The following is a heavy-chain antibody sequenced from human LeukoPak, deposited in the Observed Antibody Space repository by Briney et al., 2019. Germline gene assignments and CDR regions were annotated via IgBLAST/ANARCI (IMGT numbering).Heavy chain of an antibody. D-gene: IGHD4-17*01. CDR3: ARGTTVTTASAFDI. CDR1: RFTFSSYS. J-gene: IGHJ3*02. CDR2: ISSRSRYI. Sequence: PGGSLRLSCAASRFTFSSYSMNWVRQAPGKGLEWVSSISSRSRYIYYADSVKGRFTISRDNAKNSLYLQMNSLRAEDTAVHYCARGTTVTTASAFDIWGQGTMVTVSS. V-gene: IGHV3-21*01.